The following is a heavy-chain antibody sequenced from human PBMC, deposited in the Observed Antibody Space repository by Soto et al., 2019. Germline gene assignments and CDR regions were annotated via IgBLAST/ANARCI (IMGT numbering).Heavy chain of an antibody. D-gene: IGHD2-2*01. Sequence: EVQLVESGGGLVQPGGSLRLSCAASGFTFSSYDMHWVRQATGKGLEWVSAIGTAGDTYYPGSVKGRFTISRENAKNSLYLQMNSLRAEDTAVYYCAKGLRYCSSTSCYDYYYYYYMDVWGKGTTVTVSS. V-gene: IGHV3-13*01. CDR1: GFTFSSYD. CDR2: IGTAGDT. J-gene: IGHJ6*03. CDR3: AKGLRYCSSTSCYDYYYYYYMDV.